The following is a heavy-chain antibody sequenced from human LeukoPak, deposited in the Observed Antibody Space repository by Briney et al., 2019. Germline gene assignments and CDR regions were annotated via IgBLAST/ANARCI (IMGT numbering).Heavy chain of an antibody. CDR2: IYYSGST. J-gene: IGHJ4*02. D-gene: IGHD6-19*01. Sequence: SETLSLTCTVSGGSVSSGSYYWSWIRQPPGKGLEWIGYIYYSGSTNYNPSLKSRVTISVDTSKNQFSLKVSSVTAADTDVYYCARGVAVAGTFDYWGQGTLVTVSS. CDR3: ARGVAVAGTFDY. V-gene: IGHV4-61*01. CDR1: GGSVSSGSYY.